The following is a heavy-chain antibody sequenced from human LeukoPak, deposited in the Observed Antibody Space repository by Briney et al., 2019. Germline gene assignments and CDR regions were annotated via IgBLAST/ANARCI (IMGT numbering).Heavy chain of an antibody. CDR2: IYYSGST. J-gene: IGHJ6*02. V-gene: IGHV4-59*08. D-gene: IGHD3-16*01. CDR3: ARHPRWGKSYCMDV. CDR1: GGSISSYY. Sequence: SETLSLTCTVSGGSISSYYWSWIRQPPGKGLEWIGYIYYSGSTNYNPSLKSRVTISVDTSKNQFSLKLSSVTAADTAVYYCARHPRWGKSYCMDVWGQGTTVTVSS.